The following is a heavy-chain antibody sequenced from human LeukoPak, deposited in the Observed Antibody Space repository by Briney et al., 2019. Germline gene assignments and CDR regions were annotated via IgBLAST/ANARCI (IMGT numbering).Heavy chain of an antibody. V-gene: IGHV4-34*01. D-gene: IGHD3-16*01. CDR1: GGSFSGYY. J-gene: IGHJ5*02. CDR2: INHSGST. Sequence: SETLSLTCAVYGGSFSGYYWSWLRQPPGNGLEWILEINHSGSTNYNPSLESRVTISVDTSKNQFSLKLSSVTAADTAVYYCARRLWTPLKKGNWFDPWGQGTLVTVSS. CDR3: ARRLWTPLKKGNWFDP.